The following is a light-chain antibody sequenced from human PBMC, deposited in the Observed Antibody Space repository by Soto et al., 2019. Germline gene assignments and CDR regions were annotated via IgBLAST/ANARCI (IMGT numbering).Light chain of an antibody. Sequence: QSVLTQPASVSGSPGPAITISCTGTSSDVGGYNYVSWYQQHTGQVPKLTIYEVTNRPSGVSSRFSGSKSGNKASLTISGLQAEDEADYYCSSYTNSDTWVFGGGTKLTVL. J-gene: IGLJ3*02. CDR1: SSDVGGYNY. V-gene: IGLV2-14*01. CDR3: SSYTNSDTWV. CDR2: EVT.